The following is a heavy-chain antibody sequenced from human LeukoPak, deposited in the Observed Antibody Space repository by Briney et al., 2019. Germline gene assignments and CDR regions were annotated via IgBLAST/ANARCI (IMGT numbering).Heavy chain of an antibody. Sequence: PGGSLRLSCAASGFTFDDYAMHWVRQAPGKGLEWVSGISWNSGSIGYADSVKGRFTISRDNAKNSLYLQMNSLRAEDMALYYCAKENLEYSSSKGAFDIWGQGTMVTVSS. CDR1: GFTFDDYA. J-gene: IGHJ3*02. D-gene: IGHD6-6*01. CDR2: ISWNSGSI. CDR3: AKENLEYSSSKGAFDI. V-gene: IGHV3-9*03.